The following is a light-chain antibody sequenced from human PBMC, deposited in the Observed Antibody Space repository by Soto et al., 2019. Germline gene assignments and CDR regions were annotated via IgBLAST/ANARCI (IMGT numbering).Light chain of an antibody. V-gene: IGKV3D-20*02. J-gene: IGKJ5*01. CDR3: QQYNYWPIT. CDR2: DAS. Sequence: EFVLPQSPGTLSLSPGERATLSCRASQTVRNNYLAWYQQKPGQAPRLLIYDASSRATGIPDRFSGGGSETDFTLTVSSLRSEDSAVYYCQQYNYWPITFGQGTRLEIK. CDR1: QTVRNNY.